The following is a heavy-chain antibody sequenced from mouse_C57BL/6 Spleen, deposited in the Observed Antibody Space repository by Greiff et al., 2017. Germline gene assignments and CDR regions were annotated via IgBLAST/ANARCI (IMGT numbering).Heavy chain of an antibody. J-gene: IGHJ2*01. D-gene: IGHD2-2*01. CDR1: GYTFTDYN. V-gene: IGHV1-22*01. CDR3: ATIGFPHFDY. CDR2: INPNNGGT. Sequence: EVKLMESGPELVKPGASVKMSCKASGYTFTDYNMHWVKQSPGKSLEWIGYINPNNGGTSYNQKFKGKATLTVNKSSSTAYMELRSLTSEDSAVYYCATIGFPHFDYWGQGTTRTVSS.